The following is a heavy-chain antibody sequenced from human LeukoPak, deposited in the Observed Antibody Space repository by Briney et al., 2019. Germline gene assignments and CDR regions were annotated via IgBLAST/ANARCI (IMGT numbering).Heavy chain of an antibody. D-gene: IGHD2-15*01. J-gene: IGHJ4*02. V-gene: IGHV3-30*18. CDR2: ISYDGSNK. CDR3: AKDHQD. CDR1: GFTFSNAW. Sequence: PGGSLRLSCAASGFTFSNAWMSWVRQAPGKGLEWVAVISYDGSNKYYADSVKGRFTISRDNSKNTLYLQMNSLRAEDTAVYYCAKDHQDWGQGTLVTVSS.